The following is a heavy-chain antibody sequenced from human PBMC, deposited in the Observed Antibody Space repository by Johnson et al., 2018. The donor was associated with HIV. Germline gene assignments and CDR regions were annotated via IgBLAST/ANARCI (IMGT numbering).Heavy chain of an antibody. CDR3: ARAVARGQWLADGYI. V-gene: IGHV3-66*01. Sequence: VQLVESGGGLVQPGGSLRLSCAASGFIVRITYMSWVRQAPGKGLECVSVIYSGGSTYYADSAKGSFTVSRDNSKNTLYLQMNSLRHNDTAVYYCARAVARGQWLADGYIWGQGTTVTVSS. CDR1: GFIVRITY. CDR2: IYSGGST. J-gene: IGHJ3*02. D-gene: IGHD6-19*01.